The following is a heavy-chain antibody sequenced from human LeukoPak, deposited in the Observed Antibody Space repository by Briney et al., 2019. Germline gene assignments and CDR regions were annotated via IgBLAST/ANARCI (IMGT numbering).Heavy chain of an antibody. J-gene: IGHJ4*02. CDR2: INSNSGVT. Sequence: ASAEDFCKASGYNIIHYFIHWVRQAPGQGLEWMGRINSNSGVTEYTQKFQGRVTMTRDTSITTVYMELSSRTSDDTAVYYCARDLSSTSNWELDYWGQGTLVTVSS. V-gene: IGHV1-2*06. D-gene: IGHD7-27*01. CDR1: GYNIIHYF. CDR3: ARDLSSTSNWELDY.